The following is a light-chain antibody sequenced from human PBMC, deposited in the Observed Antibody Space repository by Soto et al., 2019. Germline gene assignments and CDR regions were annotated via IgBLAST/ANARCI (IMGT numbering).Light chain of an antibody. CDR3: CSFVGVTNDV. CDR2: NVT. J-gene: IGLJ7*01. Sequence: QSALTQPASVSGSPGQSITISCSGNAVSYQLVSWYQQQPGKAPKLILYNVTRRASGVSNRFSGFKSGTTASLKITGLQAEDEADYYCCSFVGVTNDVFGNGTQLTVL. V-gene: IGLV2-23*02. CDR1: GNAVSYQL.